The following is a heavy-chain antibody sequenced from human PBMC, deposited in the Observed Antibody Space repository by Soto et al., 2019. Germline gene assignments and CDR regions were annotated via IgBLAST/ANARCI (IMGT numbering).Heavy chain of an antibody. D-gene: IGHD6-13*01. CDR3: ARSSFSWNFDY. V-gene: IGHV1-2*04. J-gene: IGHJ4*02. Sequence: GASVKVSCKASGYTFTGYYMHWVRQAPGQGLGWMGWINPNSGGTNYAQKFQGWVTMTRDTSVSIAYMELSRLRSDDTAVYYCARSSFSWNFDYWGQGTLVTVSS. CDR2: INPNSGGT. CDR1: GYTFTGYY.